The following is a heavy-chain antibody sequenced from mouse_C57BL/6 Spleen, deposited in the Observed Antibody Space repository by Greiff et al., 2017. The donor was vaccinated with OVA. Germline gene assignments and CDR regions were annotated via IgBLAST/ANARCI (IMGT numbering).Heavy chain of an antibody. J-gene: IGHJ4*01. CDR1: GYAFSSSW. CDR2: IYPGDGDT. D-gene: IGHD1-1*01. Sequence: QVQLKESGPELVKPGASVKISCKASGYAFSSSWMNWVKQRPGKGLEWIGRIYPGDGDTNYNGKFKGKATLTADKSSSTAYMQLSSLTSEDSAVYFCARETDYYGSGFYAMDYWGQGTSVTVSS. V-gene: IGHV1-82*01. CDR3: ARETDYYGSGFYAMDY.